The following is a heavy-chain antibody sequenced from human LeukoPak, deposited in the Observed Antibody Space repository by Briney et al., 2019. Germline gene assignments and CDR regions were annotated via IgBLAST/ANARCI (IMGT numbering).Heavy chain of an antibody. V-gene: IGHV3-48*01. CDR2: ISSSSSTI. CDR3: ARGSGNIDY. CDR1: GFTFHNFA. Sequence: PGGSLRLSCAASGFTFHNFAMNWVRQAPGKGLEWVSYISSSSSTIYYADSVKGRFTISRDNAKNSLYLQMNSLRAEDTAVYYCARGSGNIDYWGQGTLVTVSS. D-gene: IGHD1-1*01. J-gene: IGHJ4*02.